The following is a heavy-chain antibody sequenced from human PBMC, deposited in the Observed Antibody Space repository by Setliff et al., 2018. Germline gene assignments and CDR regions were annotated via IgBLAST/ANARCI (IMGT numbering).Heavy chain of an antibody. Sequence: GESLKISCKGFGYSFTSHWIGWGRQMPGKGLEWMGIIYPGDSGTRYSPSFQGQVTISADKSINTAYLQWSSLRTSDTAIYYCARDCSAGVCQVDYWGQGTLVTVSS. CDR1: GYSFTSHW. CDR3: ARDCSAGVCQVDY. V-gene: IGHV5-51*01. D-gene: IGHD2-15*01. CDR2: IYPGDSGT. J-gene: IGHJ4*02.